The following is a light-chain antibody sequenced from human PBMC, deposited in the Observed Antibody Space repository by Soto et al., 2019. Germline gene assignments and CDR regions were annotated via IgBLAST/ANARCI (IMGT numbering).Light chain of an antibody. CDR3: SSYTSSSTRV. V-gene: IGLV2-14*01. J-gene: IGLJ3*02. Sequence: QSALTQPASVCGSPGQSISISCTGTSSDVGGFNYVSWYQQDPGKAPKLMIYEVSNRPSGVSNRFSGSKSGNTASLTISGLQAEDEADYYCSSYTSSSTRVFGGGTMLTVL. CDR2: EVS. CDR1: SSDVGGFNY.